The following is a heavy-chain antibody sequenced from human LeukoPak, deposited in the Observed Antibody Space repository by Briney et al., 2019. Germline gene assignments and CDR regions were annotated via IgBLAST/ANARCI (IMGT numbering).Heavy chain of an antibody. CDR2: IYTGGSI. V-gene: IGHV4-4*07. J-gene: IGHJ4*02. D-gene: IGHD6-19*01. CDR1: GDSISSYY. CDR3: ARAQIAVNFYYFDY. Sequence: SETLSLTCTVSGDSISSYYWSWIRQPAGKGLEWIGRIYTGGSINYNPSLKSRVTISVDKSKNQFSLKLNSVTAADTAIYYCARAQIAVNFYYFDYWGQGTLVTVSS.